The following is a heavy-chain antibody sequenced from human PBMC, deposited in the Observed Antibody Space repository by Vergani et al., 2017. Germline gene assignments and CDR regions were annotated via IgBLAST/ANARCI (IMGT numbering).Heavy chain of an antibody. V-gene: IGHV1-46*01. J-gene: IGHJ4*02. CDR1: GYTFTSYY. CDR2: INPSGGST. CDR3: ARRYCSGGSCYSPFDY. Sequence: QVQLVQSGAEVKKPGASVKVSCKASGYTFTSYYMHWVRQAPGQGLEWMGIINPSGGSTSYAQKFQGRVTITADESTSTAYMELSSLRSEDTAVHYCARRYCSGGSCYSPFDYWGQGTLVTVSS. D-gene: IGHD2-15*01.